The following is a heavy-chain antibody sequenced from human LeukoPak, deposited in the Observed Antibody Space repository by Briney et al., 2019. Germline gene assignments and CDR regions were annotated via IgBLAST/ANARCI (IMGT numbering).Heavy chain of an antibody. D-gene: IGHD3-3*01. V-gene: IGHV3-49*04. CDR1: GFTFGDYS. CDR3: TRDHDFWSGPFDV. Sequence: GGSLRLSCTASGFTFGDYSLSWVRQAPEKGLGWVGFIRRKGYGGTTEYAPSVKGRFIISRDDSKSTAYLQMNSLKTEGTAVYYCTRDHDFWSGPFDVWGKGTTVTVSS. CDR2: IRRKGYGGTT. J-gene: IGHJ6*04.